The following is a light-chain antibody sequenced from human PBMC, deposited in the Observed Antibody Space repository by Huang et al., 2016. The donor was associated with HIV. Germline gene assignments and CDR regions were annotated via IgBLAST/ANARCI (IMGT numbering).Light chain of an antibody. J-gene: IGKJ3*01. CDR2: ATS. V-gene: IGKV1-39*01. CDR3: QQSYSTPRVT. CDR1: QDISTS. Sequence: DIRLTQSPSSLSASVGDRVTISYRASQDISTSLNWFQQQPGKTPKLLIFATSTLQTGVPSRCIGSGSGTDFTLTITSLQPEDFATYSCQQSYSTPRVTFGPGTKVDV.